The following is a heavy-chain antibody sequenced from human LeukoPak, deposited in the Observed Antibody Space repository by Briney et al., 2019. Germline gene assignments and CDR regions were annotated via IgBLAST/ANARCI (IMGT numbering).Heavy chain of an antibody. Sequence: ASVKVSCKASGYTFTSYYMHWVRQAPGQGLEWMGIINPNGGSTSYAQKFQGRVTMTRDMSTSTVYMELSSLRSEDTAVYYYARVPPLWFGESDNWFDPWGQGTLVTVSS. D-gene: IGHD3-10*01. CDR2: INPNGGST. V-gene: IGHV1-46*01. CDR1: GYTFTSYY. J-gene: IGHJ5*02. CDR3: ARVPPLWFGESDNWFDP.